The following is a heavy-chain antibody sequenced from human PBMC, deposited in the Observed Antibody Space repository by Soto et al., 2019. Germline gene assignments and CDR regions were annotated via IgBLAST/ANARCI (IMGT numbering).Heavy chain of an antibody. CDR3: AREVVSPPTCGPPTYMDV. CDR2: IKQDGSEK. Sequence: GGSLRLSCAASGFTFSSYWMSWVRQAPGKGLEWVANIKQDGSEKYYVDSVKGRFTISRDNAKNSLYLQMNSLRAEDTAVYYCAREVVSPPTCGPPTYMDVCGQGTTVTVSS. D-gene: IGHD2-2*01. CDR1: GFTFSSYW. J-gene: IGHJ6*03. V-gene: IGHV3-7*01.